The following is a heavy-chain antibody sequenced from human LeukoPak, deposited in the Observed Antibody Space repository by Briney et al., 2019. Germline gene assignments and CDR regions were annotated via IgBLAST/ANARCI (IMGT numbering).Heavy chain of an antibody. CDR1: GGSISSYY. Sequence: SETLSLTCTVSGGSISSYYWSWIRQPAGKGLEWIGRIYTSGSTYYNPSLKSRVTISVDTSKNQFSLKLSSVTAADTAVYYCARSLVVGATYPYHWGQGTLVTVSS. V-gene: IGHV4-4*07. CDR2: IYTSGST. D-gene: IGHD1-26*01. CDR3: ARSLVVGATYPYH. J-gene: IGHJ5*02.